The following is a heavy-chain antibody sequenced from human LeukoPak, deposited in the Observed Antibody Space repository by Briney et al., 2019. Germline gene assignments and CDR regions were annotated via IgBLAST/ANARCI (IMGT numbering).Heavy chain of an antibody. CDR1: GFTFSWST. J-gene: IGHJ4*02. Sequence: PGGSLRLSCVVSGFTFSWSTMTWVRQAPGKGPEWVAKMKEDGTEKHYVDSVKGRFTISRDNAKNSLYLQMNSPRVEDTAVYYCATGGAPGGRFENWGQGTLVTVSS. CDR3: ATGGAPGGRFEN. V-gene: IGHV3-7*01. D-gene: IGHD3-16*01. CDR2: MKEDGTEK.